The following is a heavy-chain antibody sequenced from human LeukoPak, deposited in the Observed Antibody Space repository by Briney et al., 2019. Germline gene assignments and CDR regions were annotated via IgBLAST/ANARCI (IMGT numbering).Heavy chain of an antibody. J-gene: IGHJ3*01. CDR1: GYTFTGYY. D-gene: IGHD6-19*01. CDR3: ARDLYSSGWTDAF. Sequence: ASVKVSCKASGYTFTGYYMHWVRQAPGQGLEWMGWINPNSGDTNYSQKFQGRVSMTRDTSINTAYMELSRLTSDDTAVYYCARDLYSSGWTDAFWGQGTMVTVSS. V-gene: IGHV1-2*02. CDR2: INPNSGDT.